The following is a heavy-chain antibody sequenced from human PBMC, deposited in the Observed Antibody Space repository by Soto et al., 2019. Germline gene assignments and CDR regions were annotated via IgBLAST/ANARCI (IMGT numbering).Heavy chain of an antibody. CDR1: GFTFSSYA. CDR3: AKGLYSGYGLDY. CDR2: ISGSGGST. J-gene: IGHJ4*02. V-gene: IGHV3-23*01. Sequence: GGSLRLSCAASGFTFSSYAMSWVRQAPGKGLEWVSAISGSGGSTCYADSVKGRFTISRDNSKNTLYLQMNSLRAEDTAVYYCAKGLYSGYGLDYWGQGTLVTVSS. D-gene: IGHD5-12*01.